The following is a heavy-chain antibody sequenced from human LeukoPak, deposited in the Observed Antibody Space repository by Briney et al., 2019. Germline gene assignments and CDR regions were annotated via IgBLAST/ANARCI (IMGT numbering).Heavy chain of an antibody. CDR3: AKAWGPYYDILTGDYGKDV. D-gene: IGHD3-9*01. Sequence: PGGSLRLSCAASGFTFDDYAMHWVRQAPGKGLEWVSLISGDGGSTYYADSVKGRFTISRDNSKNSLYLQMNSLRTEDTALYYCAKAWGPYYDILTGDYGKDVWGQGTTVTVSS. V-gene: IGHV3-43*02. CDR1: GFTFDDYA. J-gene: IGHJ6*02. CDR2: ISGDGGST.